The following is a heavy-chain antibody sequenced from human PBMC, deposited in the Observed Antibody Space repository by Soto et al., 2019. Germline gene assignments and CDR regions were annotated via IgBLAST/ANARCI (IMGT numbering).Heavy chain of an antibody. D-gene: IGHD3-22*01. CDR2: VSGSGSDT. CDR3: AKGPYYHDSSGRTKGYFDH. CDR1: GFTFRTHA. Sequence: EVQLLESGGGLVQPGGSLRLSCAASGFTFRTHAMSWVRQAPGKGLEWVSVVSGSGSDTYYADSVKGRFTISRDKSNNTLFLQVHSLRAEDAAVYYCAKGPYYHDSSGRTKGYFDHWGQGAVVTVSS. J-gene: IGHJ4*02. V-gene: IGHV3-23*01.